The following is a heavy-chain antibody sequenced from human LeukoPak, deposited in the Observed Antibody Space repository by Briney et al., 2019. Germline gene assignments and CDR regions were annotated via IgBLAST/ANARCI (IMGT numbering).Heavy chain of an antibody. V-gene: IGHV3-7*01. CDR2: IKEDATES. Sequence: GGSLRLSCAASGFTFSSYWMTWLRQAPGKGLEWVAHIKEDATESRSADSVKGRFTISRDNTKNSLFLQLNSLRAEDTAVYYCVRDRGWYHFDLWGQGTLVTVSS. J-gene: IGHJ4*02. CDR1: GFTFSSYW. D-gene: IGHD3-10*01. CDR3: VRDRGWYHFDL.